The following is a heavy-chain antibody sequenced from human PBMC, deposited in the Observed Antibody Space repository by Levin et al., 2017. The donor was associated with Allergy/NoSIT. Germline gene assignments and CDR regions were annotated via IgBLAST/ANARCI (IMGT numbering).Heavy chain of an antibody. CDR1: GGSISSFY. D-gene: IGHD3-9*01. J-gene: IGHJ4*02. V-gene: IGHV4-59*08. CDR3: ARQCYDILTGYYNFDY. Sequence: SCTVSGGSISSFYWSWIRQPPGKNLEWIGYIYYSGSTYYNPSLKSRVTTSVDTSKNQFSLKLSSVTAADTAVYYCARQCYDILTGYYNFDYWGQGTLVTVSS. CDR2: IYYSGST.